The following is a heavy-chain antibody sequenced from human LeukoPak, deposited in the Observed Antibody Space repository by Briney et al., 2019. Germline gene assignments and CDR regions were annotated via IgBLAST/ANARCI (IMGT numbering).Heavy chain of an antibody. CDR2: ISYNGNT. V-gene: IGHV4-59*01. CDR3: ARDRLKYYYDSSGDAFDI. CDR1: GGSISSYY. J-gene: IGHJ3*02. Sequence: SETLSLTCTVSGGSISSYYWSWIRQPPGKGLEWIGYISYNGNTNHNPSLKSRVAISIDTSKNQFSLTLTSVTAADTAVYYCARDRLKYYYDSSGDAFDIWGQGTMVTVSS. D-gene: IGHD3-22*01.